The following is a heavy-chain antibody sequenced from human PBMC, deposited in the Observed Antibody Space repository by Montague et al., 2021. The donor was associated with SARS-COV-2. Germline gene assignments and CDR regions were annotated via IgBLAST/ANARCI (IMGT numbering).Heavy chain of an antibody. CDR2: ALYTGRS. CDR3: ARDTFYYGSDSYYVVTFDM. V-gene: IGHV4-59*01. D-gene: IGHD3-10*01. J-gene: IGHJ3*02. CDR1: GGSITSNW. Sequence: SETLSLTCTVSGGSITSNWWSWIRQPPGKGLEWVGYALYTGRSRSNPSLQSRVFISVDTSKNQVSLKLSSVTAADTAVYYCARDTFYYGSDSYYVVTFDMWGQGTMVTVSS.